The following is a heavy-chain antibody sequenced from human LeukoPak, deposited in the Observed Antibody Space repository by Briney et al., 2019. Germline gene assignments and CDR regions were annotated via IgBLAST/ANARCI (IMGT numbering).Heavy chain of an antibody. CDR3: AKADHYDILTNDWYFDY. V-gene: IGHV3-9*01. CDR1: RFTFISYG. CDR2: ISWNSGSI. Sequence: SLRLSCETSRFTFISYGMHWVRQAPGKGLEWVSGISWNSGSIGYADSVKGRFTISRDNAKNSLYPQMNSLRAEDTALYYCAKADHYDILTNDWYFDYWGQGTLVTVSS. D-gene: IGHD3-9*01. J-gene: IGHJ4*02.